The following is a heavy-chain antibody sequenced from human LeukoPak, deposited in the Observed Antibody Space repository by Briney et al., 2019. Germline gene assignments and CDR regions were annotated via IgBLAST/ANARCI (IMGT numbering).Heavy chain of an antibody. CDR3: ARDLGVVVMAFDI. V-gene: IGHV1-69*04. CDR1: GGTFSSYA. Sequence: SVKVSCKASGGTFSSYAISWVRQAPGQGLEWMGRIIPILGIANYAQKFQGRVTITADKSTSTAYMELSSLRSEDTAVYYCARDLGVVVMAFDIWGQGTMVTVSS. D-gene: IGHD2-21*01. J-gene: IGHJ3*02. CDR2: IIPILGIA.